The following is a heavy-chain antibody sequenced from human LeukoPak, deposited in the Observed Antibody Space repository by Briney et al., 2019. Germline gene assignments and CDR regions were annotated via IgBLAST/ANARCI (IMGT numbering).Heavy chain of an antibody. Sequence: PSETLSLTCTVSGGSISDNYWSWIRQPPGKGLEWIGYAYYSGHTNYNSSLKSRVTMSLDTSKSQFSLRLSSVTAADTAVYFCARHSFATPFDYWGPGTLVTVSS. CDR1: GGSISDNY. J-gene: IGHJ4*02. V-gene: IGHV4-59*08. CDR3: ARHSFATPFDY. CDR2: AYYSGHT. D-gene: IGHD2-15*01.